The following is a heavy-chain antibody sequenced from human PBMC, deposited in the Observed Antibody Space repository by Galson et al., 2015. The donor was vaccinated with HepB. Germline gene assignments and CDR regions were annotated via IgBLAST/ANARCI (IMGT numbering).Heavy chain of an antibody. CDR2: IYHSGST. Sequence: LSLTCAVYGGSFSDYYWSWIRQPPGKGLEWVGQIYHSGSTNYNPSLKSRVTISVDTSKNQFSLNLSSVTAADTAVYYCARKVRGVIAFDYWGLGSLVTVSS. D-gene: IGHD3-10*01. CDR1: GGSFSDYY. V-gene: IGHV4-34*01. J-gene: IGHJ4*02. CDR3: ARKVRGVIAFDY.